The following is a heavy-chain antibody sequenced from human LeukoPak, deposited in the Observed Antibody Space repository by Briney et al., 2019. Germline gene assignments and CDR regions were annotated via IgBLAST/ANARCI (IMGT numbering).Heavy chain of an antibody. CDR2: IRSTSNTI. CDR3: ARALNNYDSSGHF. D-gene: IGHD3-22*01. V-gene: IGHV3-48*03. J-gene: IGHJ4*02. CDR1: GFAFSSYE. Sequence: GGSLRLSCAASGFAFSSYEMNWVRQAPGKGLEWVSYIRSTSNTIYYADSVKGRFTISRDNAKNSVYLQMNSLRAEDTAVYYCARALNNYDSSGHFWGQGTLVTVSA.